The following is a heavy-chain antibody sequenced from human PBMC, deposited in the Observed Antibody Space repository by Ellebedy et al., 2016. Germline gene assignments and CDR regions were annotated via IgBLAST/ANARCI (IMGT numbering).Heavy chain of an antibody. CDR2: IDPEDGET. CDR3: ARPRPPGVVSPPTDAFDI. CDR1: GNTLTELP. Sequence: ASVKVSXKVSGNTLTELPMHWVRQAPGKGLEWMGTIDPEDGETIYAQKFQGRVTMTRNTSISTAYMELSSLRSEDTAVYYCARPRPPGVVSPPTDAFDIWGQGTMVTVS. V-gene: IGHV1-24*01. D-gene: IGHD2-8*01. J-gene: IGHJ3*02.